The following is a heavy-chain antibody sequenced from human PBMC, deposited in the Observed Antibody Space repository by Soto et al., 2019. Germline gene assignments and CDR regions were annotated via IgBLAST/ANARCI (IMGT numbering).Heavy chain of an antibody. D-gene: IGHD5-18*01. CDR2: INPSGGST. J-gene: IGHJ4*02. V-gene: IGHV1-46*01. CDR3: ARSTRGYSYGTVFDY. CDR1: GYTFTSYY. Sequence: GASVKVSCKASGYTFTSYYMHWVRQAPGQGLEWMGIINPSGGSTSYAQKFQGRVTMTRDTSTSTVYMELSSLRSEDTAVYYCARSTRGYSYGTVFDYWGQGTLVTVSS.